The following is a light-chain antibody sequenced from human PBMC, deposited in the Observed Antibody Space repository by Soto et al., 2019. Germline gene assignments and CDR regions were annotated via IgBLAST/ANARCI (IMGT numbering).Light chain of an antibody. CDR1: SSDVGGYNY. J-gene: IGLJ2*01. V-gene: IGLV2-14*01. CDR2: EVS. Sequence: QSALTQPASVSGSPGQSITISCTGTSSDVGGYNYVSWFQQHPGKAPKLKIYEVSNRPSGVSNRFSGSKSGNTASLAISGLRSEDEAVYYCASWDDRLGAVIFGGGTKLTVL. CDR3: ASWDDRLGAVI.